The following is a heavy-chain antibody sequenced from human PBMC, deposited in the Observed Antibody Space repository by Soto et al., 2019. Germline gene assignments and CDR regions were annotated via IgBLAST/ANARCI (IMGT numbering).Heavy chain of an antibody. CDR2: INPNGGST. Sequence: QVQLVQSGAEVKTPGASVKLSCKASGYTFTHYYIHWVRQAPGQGLEWMGIINPNGGSTTYAQKFRAGVTNTRDKSTRTVYMELSHPRSYGSAGNFRATFVNSAKAFGYWGQGTLVTVSS. CDR1: GYTFTHYY. V-gene: IGHV1-46*01. CDR3: ATFVNSAKAFGY. J-gene: IGHJ4*02. D-gene: IGHD3-16*02.